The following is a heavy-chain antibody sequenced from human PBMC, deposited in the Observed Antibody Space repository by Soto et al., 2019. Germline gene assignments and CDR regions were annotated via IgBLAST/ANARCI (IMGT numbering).Heavy chain of an antibody. CDR2: MNPNSGNT. V-gene: IGHV1-8*01. CDR3: ARGPLAFDI. Sequence: XSVKVSYNASGYTFTRYHINLVRQATGQGLEWMGWMNPNSGNTGYAQKFQGRVTMTRNTSISTAYMEMSSLRSEDTAVYYCARGPLAFDIWGQGTMVTVSS. J-gene: IGHJ3*02. CDR1: GYTFTRYH.